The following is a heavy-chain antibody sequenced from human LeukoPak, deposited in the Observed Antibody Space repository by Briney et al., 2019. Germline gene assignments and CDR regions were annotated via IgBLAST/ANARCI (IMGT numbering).Heavy chain of an antibody. D-gene: IGHD6-13*01. CDR2: INPNSGGT. V-gene: IGHV1-2*02. Sequence: ASVKVSCKASGYTFTDYYMHWVRQAPGQGLEWMGWINPNSGGTNYAQKFQGRVTMTRDTSISTAYMELSRLRSDDTAVYYCATSYSSSEYYYYYYYMDVWGKGTTVTVSS. CDR3: ATSYSSSEYYYYYYYMDV. CDR1: GYTFTDYY. J-gene: IGHJ6*03.